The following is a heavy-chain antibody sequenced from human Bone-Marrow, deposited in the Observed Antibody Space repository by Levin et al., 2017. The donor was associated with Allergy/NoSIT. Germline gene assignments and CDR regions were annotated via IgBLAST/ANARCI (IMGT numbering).Heavy chain of an antibody. CDR1: GYSFTSYW. V-gene: IGHV5-51*01. CDR3: ARQKAVIHYRYYYYGMDV. CDR2: IYPGDSDT. D-gene: IGHD3-16*02. Sequence: GESLKISCKGSGYSFTSYWIGWVRQMPGKGLEWMGIIYPGDSDTRYSPSFQGQVTISADKSISTAYLQWSSLKASDTAMYYCARQKAVIHYRYYYYGMDVWGQGTTVTVSS. J-gene: IGHJ6*02.